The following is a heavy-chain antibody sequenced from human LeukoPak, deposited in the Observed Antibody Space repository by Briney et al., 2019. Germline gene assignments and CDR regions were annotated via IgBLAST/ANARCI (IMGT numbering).Heavy chain of an antibody. Sequence: GGSLRLSCAASGFTFINAWMSWVRPAPGKGLEWVGRIKSKTDGGTTDYAGTVKGRFTISRDDSKKTLYLQTNSLKTEDTAVYYCTTDIVVVPAGMRGYWGQGTLVTVSS. J-gene: IGHJ4*02. D-gene: IGHD2-2*01. V-gene: IGHV3-15*01. CDR2: IKSKTDGGTT. CDR3: TTDIVVVPAGMRGY. CDR1: GFTFINAW.